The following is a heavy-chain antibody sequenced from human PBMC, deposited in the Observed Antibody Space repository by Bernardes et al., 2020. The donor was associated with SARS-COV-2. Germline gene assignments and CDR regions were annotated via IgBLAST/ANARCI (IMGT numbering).Heavy chain of an antibody. D-gene: IGHD2-8*01. J-gene: IGHJ4*01. CDR1: GFTFSSYG. Sequence: GGSLRLSCEASGFTFSSYGMFWVRQAPGKGLEWLANICFDGSNKYYADSVKGRFTVSRDNSKNTLYLQMNSLIPEDTAVYYCARETGVSFDYWGQGTLVSVSS. CDR3: ARETGVSFDY. V-gene: IGHV3-33*07. CDR2: ICFDGSNK.